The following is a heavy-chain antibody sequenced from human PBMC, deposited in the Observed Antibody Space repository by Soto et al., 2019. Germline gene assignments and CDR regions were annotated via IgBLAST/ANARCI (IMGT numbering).Heavy chain of an antibody. CDR3: ARDVGGILDY. V-gene: IGHV3-7*03. CDR2: ARKDGVDK. Sequence: TGGSLRLSCVASGFIFSNYAMSWVRQAPGKGLEWVANARKDGVDKGHADSVRDRFTIIRENARNSVFLQMNSLRAEDTAVYFCARDVGGILDYWGQGTLVTVSS. CDR1: GFIFSNYA. J-gene: IGHJ4*02.